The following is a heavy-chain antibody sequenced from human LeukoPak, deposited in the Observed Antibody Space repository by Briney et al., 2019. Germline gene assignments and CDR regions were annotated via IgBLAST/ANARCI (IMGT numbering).Heavy chain of an antibody. CDR3: ARAPDYYYYGMDV. Sequence: GGSLRLSCAASGFTFNSYSMNWVRQAPGKGLEWVSSISSSSSYIYYADSVKGRFTISRDNAKNSLYPQMNSLRAEDTAVYYCARAPDYYYYGMDVWGQGTTVTVSS. CDR1: GFTFNSYS. CDR2: ISSSSSYI. V-gene: IGHV3-21*01. J-gene: IGHJ6*02.